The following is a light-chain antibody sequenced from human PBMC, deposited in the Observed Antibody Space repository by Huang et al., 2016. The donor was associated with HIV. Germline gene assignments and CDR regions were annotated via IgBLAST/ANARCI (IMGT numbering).Light chain of an antibody. V-gene: IGKV3-20*01. J-gene: IGKJ1*01. CDR2: AAS. Sequence: EIVLPQSPGTLSLSPGQRLTLSCRASQTVSNAYLAWYQQKPGQSPRLLIYAASTRAAGIPDRFSGSGSATDFILTVSRLEPEDSAVYYCQQYALSPWTFGHGTKVEI. CDR3: QQYALSPWT. CDR1: QTVSNAY.